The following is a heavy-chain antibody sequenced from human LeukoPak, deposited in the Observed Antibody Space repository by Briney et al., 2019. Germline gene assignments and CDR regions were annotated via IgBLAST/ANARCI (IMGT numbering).Heavy chain of an antibody. CDR1: GGSISSSTYY. CDR2: IYYSGST. CDR3: ARHMGGGLDY. V-gene: IGHV4-39*01. D-gene: IGHD3-10*01. J-gene: IGHJ4*02. Sequence: RPSETLSLTCTVSGGSISSSTYYWGWIRQPPEKGLEWIETIYYSGSTYYNPSLKSRVTISVDTSKNQFSLKLSSVTAADTAVYYCARHMGGGLDYWGQGTLVTVSS.